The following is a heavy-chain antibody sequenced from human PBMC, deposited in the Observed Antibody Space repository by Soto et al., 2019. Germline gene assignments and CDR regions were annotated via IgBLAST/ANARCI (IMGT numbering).Heavy chain of an antibody. J-gene: IGHJ6*02. CDR2: ISYEGKTK. D-gene: IGHD4-17*01. CDR1: GLSFSDYA. CDR3: AKDRREDYGEHWEDVMVG. V-gene: IGHV3-30*18. Sequence: QVQLLESGGGVVQPGRSLRLSCAASGLSFSDYAMHWVRQAPGKGLEWVALISYEGKTKYYTEYVKGRFLIARYNSKNTLFRQMNSLRGEDTAVYYCAKDRREDYGEHWEDVMVGWGQGTTVTVSS.